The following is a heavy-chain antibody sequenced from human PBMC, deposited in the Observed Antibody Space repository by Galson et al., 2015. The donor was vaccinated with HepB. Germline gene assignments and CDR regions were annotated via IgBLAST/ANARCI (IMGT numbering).Heavy chain of an antibody. CDR3: ATAYRAEDTTFDP. J-gene: IGHJ5*02. CDR1: GGTFSSYA. Sequence: SVKVSCKASGGTFSSYAISWVRQAPGQGLEWMGRIIPILGIANYAQKFQGRVTITADKSTSTAYMELSSLRSEDTAVYYCATAYRAEDTTFDPWGQGTLVTVSS. V-gene: IGHV1-69*04. D-gene: IGHD5-18*01. CDR2: IIPILGIA.